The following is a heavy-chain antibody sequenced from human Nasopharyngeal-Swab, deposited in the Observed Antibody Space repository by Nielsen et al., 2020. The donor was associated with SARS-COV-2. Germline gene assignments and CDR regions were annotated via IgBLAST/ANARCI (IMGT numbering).Heavy chain of an antibody. CDR1: GDSVTSNHYF. Sequence: SETLSLTCTVSGDSVTSNHYFWGWVRQPPGEGLEWIGSIFYSETPSYNPSLKSRVTISVDRTRNQFSLRLSSVAAADTAVYYCARHSGSFLTWEHAFDIWGQGTMVTVSS. CDR3: ARHSGSFLTWEHAFDI. J-gene: IGHJ3*02. D-gene: IGHD1-26*01. CDR2: IFYSETP. V-gene: IGHV4-39*01.